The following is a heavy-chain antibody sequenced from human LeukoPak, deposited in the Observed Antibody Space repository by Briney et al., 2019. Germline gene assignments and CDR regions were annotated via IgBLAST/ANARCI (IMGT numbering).Heavy chain of an antibody. CDR2: INPNSGGT. J-gene: IGHJ5*02. CDR1: GYTFTGYY. V-gene: IGHV1-2*02. CDR3: ARTVPLRYFNWLDP. Sequence: ASVKVSCKTSGYTFTGYYMHWVRQAPGQGLEWMGWINPNSGGTNYAQKFQGRVTVTRDTSISTAYMELSRLRSDDTAVYYCARTVPLRYFNWLDPWGQGTLVTVSS. D-gene: IGHD3-9*01.